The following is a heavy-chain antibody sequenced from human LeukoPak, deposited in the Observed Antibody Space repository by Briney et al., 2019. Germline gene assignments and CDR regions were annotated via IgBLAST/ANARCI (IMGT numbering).Heavy chain of an antibody. J-gene: IGHJ4*02. D-gene: IGHD1-1*01. Sequence: ASVKVSCKASGYTFTGYYMYWVRQAPGQGLEWMGWINPNSGGTNYAQKFQGRVTMTRDTSISTAYMELSRLTSDDTAVYYCARSRASVGTSTYSDYWGQGTLVTVSS. CDR2: INPNSGGT. CDR3: ARSRASVGTSTYSDY. V-gene: IGHV1-2*02. CDR1: GYTFTGYY.